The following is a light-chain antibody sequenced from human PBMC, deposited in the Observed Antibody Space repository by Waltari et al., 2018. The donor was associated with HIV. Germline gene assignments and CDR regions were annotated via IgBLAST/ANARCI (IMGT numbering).Light chain of an antibody. CDR1: SSNIGSNQ. V-gene: IGLV1-47*02. CDR3: AAWGDSLTSFV. CDR2: SNN. J-gene: IGLJ1*01. Sequence: QSVLTQPPSASETHGQRVTISWSGSSSNIGSNQVYWYQHLPVTAPKLLIYSNNQRPSGVTDRFSGSKSGTSASLAISGLRSEDEADYYCAAWGDSLTSFVFVTGTKVTVL.